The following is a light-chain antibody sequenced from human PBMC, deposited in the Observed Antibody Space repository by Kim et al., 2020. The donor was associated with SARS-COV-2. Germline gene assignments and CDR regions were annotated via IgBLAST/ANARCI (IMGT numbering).Light chain of an antibody. J-gene: IGLJ1*01. Sequence: PGTPARITCGGNNIEAKSVHGYQRKPGQAPVLVIYYDSDRPSGIPERFSGSNSDNTATLTISRVEAGDEDDYYCQVWDTSSHHYVFGTGTKVTVL. CDR1: NIEAKS. CDR2: YDS. CDR3: QVWDTSSHHYV. V-gene: IGLV3-21*04.